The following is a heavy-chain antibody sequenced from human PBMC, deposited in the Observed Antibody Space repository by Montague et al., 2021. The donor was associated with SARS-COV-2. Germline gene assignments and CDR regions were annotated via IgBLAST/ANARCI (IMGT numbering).Heavy chain of an antibody. D-gene: IGHD3-10*02. Sequence: SETLSLTCTVSGGSISSGSYYWSWIRQPAGKGLEWIGRVYASGVTNYNPSLKSRVTISLDTSKNQFSLKLNSVTAADTAVYYCARGRYVPDAFDIWGQGTMVTVSS. CDR3: ARGRYVPDAFDI. CDR2: VYASGVT. J-gene: IGHJ3*02. V-gene: IGHV4-61*10. CDR1: GGSISSGSYY.